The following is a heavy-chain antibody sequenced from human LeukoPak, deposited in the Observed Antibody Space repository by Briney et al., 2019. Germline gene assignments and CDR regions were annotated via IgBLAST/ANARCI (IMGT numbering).Heavy chain of an antibody. CDR1: GYTFTSYY. CDR3: ARYRTTVTTKNFDY. V-gene: IGHV1-2*02. D-gene: IGHD4-17*01. CDR2: INPNSGGT. J-gene: IGHJ4*02. Sequence: GASVKVSCKASGYTFTSYYMHWVRQAPGQGLEWMGWINPNSGGTNYAQKFQGRVTMTRDTSISTAYMELSRLRSDDTAVYYCARYRTTVTTKNFDYWGQGTLVTVSS.